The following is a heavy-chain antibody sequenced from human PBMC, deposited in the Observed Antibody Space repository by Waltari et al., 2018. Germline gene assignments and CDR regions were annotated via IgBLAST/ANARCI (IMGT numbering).Heavy chain of an antibody. CDR1: GFTFSSYA. D-gene: IGHD2-8*01. CDR2: ISYDGSNK. J-gene: IGHJ6*02. CDR3: ARDQRDCTNGVCSGHYYYGMDV. V-gene: IGHV3-30*01. Sequence: QVQLVESGGGVVQPGRSLRLSCAASGFTFSSYAMHWVRQAPGKGLEWVAVISYDGSNKDYADAVKGRFTISRDNSKNTLYLQMNSLRAEDTAVYYCARDQRDCTNGVCSGHYYYGMDVWGQGTTVTVSS.